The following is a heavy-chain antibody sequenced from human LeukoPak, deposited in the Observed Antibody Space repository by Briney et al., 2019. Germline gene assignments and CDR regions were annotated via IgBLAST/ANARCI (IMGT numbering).Heavy chain of an antibody. CDR2: ISGYSGKT. D-gene: IGHD5-12*01. J-gene: IGHJ4*02. CDR1: GYTFTRYG. CDR3: ARGYSGYAPHDY. V-gene: IGHV1-18*01. Sequence: GASVKVSCKASGYTFTRYGLSWVRQAPGQGLEWMGWISGYSGKTNYAQKLQDRVTVTTDTSTSTAYMELRSLRSDDTAVYYCARGYSGYAPHDYWGQGTLVTVSS.